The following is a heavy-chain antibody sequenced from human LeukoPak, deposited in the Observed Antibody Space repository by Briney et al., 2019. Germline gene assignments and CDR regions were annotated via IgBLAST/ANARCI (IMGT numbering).Heavy chain of an antibody. J-gene: IGHJ6*03. V-gene: IGHV3-11*01. D-gene: IGHD3-10*01. CDR1: GFKFSDYY. CDR2: ISNSSDSI. CDR3: AKSYYGSGFRYYYYYYYMDV. Sequence: GGSLRLSCAASGFKFSDYYMTWIRQAPGKGLEWVSYISNSSDSIYYADSVEGRFTISRDNAKNSLYLQMNSLRAEDTAVYYCAKSYYGSGFRYYYYYYYMDVWGKGTTVTISS.